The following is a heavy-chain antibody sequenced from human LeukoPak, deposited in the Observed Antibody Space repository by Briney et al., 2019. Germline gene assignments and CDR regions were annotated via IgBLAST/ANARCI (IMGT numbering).Heavy chain of an antibody. CDR2: IKQDGSEK. CDR3: ARTSGTGWSH. V-gene: IGHV3-7*01. J-gene: IGHJ4*02. Sequence: GGSLRLSCAASGFTLSSYWMSWVRQAPGKGLEWVANIKQDGSEKYYVDSVKGRFTISRDNGKNSLYLQMDSLRADDTAVYYCARTSGTGWSHWSQGTLVTVSS. CDR1: GFTLSSYW. D-gene: IGHD6-19*01.